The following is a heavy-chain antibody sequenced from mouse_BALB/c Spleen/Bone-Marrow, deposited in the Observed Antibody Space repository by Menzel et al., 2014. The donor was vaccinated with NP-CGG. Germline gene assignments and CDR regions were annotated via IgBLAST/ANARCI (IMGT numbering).Heavy chain of an antibody. V-gene: IGHV5-6-2*01. Sequence: EVKLVESGGGLVKLGGSLKLSCEASGFTFSNYYMSWVRQTPEKRLELVAALNRNGGITYYPDTVKGRFTISRDNAKNNLYLQMSSLKSEDTALYFCARRYDYDEGDYALDYWGQGTSVTVSS. CDR1: GFTFSNYY. D-gene: IGHD2-4*01. J-gene: IGHJ4*01. CDR3: ARRYDYDEGDYALDY. CDR2: LNRNGGIT.